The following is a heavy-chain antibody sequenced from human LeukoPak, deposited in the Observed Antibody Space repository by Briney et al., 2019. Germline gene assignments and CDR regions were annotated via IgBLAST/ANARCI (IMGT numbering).Heavy chain of an antibody. CDR2: IYYSGST. V-gene: IGHV4-59*01. CDR3: ARDLLVGATNS. Sequence: PSETLSLTCTVSGGSISSYYWSWIRQPPGKGLEWIGYIYYSGSTNYNPSLKSRVTISVDTSKNQFSLKLSSVTAADTAVYYCARDLLVGATNSWGQGTLVTVSS. J-gene: IGHJ4*02. D-gene: IGHD1-26*01. CDR1: GGSISSYY.